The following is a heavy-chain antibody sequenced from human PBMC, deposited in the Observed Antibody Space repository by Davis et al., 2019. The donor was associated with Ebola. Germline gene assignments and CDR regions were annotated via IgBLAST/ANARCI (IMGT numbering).Heavy chain of an antibody. CDR3: ASRRRGYSYGYVSYYYGMDV. V-gene: IGHV4-59*12. CDR2: IYYSGST. D-gene: IGHD5-18*01. CDR1: GGSISSYY. Sequence: PSETLSLTCTVSGGSISSYYWSWIRQPPGKGLEWFGYIYYSGSTNYNPSLKSRVTISVDTSKNQFSLKLSSVTAADTAVYYCASRRRGYSYGYVSYYYGMDVWGQGTTVTVSS. J-gene: IGHJ6*02.